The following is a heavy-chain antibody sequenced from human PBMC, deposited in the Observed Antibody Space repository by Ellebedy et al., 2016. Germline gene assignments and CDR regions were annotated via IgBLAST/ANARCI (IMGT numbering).Heavy chain of an antibody. CDR2: IYYSGST. CDR3: ARKRWGGGAFDI. Sequence: SETLSLXXTVSGGSISSYYWSWIRQPPGKGLEWIGYIYYSGSTYYNPSLKSRVTISADTSKNQFSLKLSSVTAADTAVYYCARKRWGGGAFDIWGQGTMVTVSS. J-gene: IGHJ3*02. D-gene: IGHD3-16*01. V-gene: IGHV4-59*12. CDR1: GGSISSYY.